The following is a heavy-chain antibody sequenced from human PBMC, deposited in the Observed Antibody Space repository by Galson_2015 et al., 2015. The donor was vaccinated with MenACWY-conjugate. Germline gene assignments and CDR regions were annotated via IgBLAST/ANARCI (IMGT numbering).Heavy chain of an antibody. CDR2: ISSSSSYI. CDR3: AIGADCSSTSCYYQDAFDI. V-gene: IGHV3-21*01. D-gene: IGHD2-2*01. CDR1: GFTFSSYS. J-gene: IGHJ3*02. Sequence: SLRLSCAASGFTFSSYSMNWVRQAPGKGLEWVSSISSSSSYIYYADSVKGRFTISRDNAKDSLYLQMNSLRAEDTAVYYCAIGADCSSTSCYYQDAFDIWGQGTMVTVSS.